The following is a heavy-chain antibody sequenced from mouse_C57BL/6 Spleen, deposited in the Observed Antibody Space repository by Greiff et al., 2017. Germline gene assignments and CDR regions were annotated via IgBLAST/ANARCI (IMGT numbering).Heavy chain of an antibody. CDR3: AKDDYDEFAY. D-gene: IGHD2-4*01. V-gene: IGHV1-85*01. J-gene: IGHJ3*01. Sequence: QVQLLQSGPELVKPGASVKLSCKASGYPFTSSDINWVKPRPGQGLEWIGWIYPRDGSTKYNEKFKGKATLTVDTSSSTAYMELHSLTSEDSAVYFCAKDDYDEFAYWGQGTLVTVSA. CDR1: GYPFTSSD. CDR2: IYPRDGST.